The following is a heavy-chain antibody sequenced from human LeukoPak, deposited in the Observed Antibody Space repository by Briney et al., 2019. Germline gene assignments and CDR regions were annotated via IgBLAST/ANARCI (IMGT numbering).Heavy chain of an antibody. V-gene: IGHV4-31*03. CDR2: IYYTATT. J-gene: IGHJ4*02. CDR3: ARTVSGYHLDY. CDR1: GDSISSGGHY. Sequence: SETLSLTCTVSGDSISSGGHYWSWIRQHPGKGLEWIGYIYYTATTYYNPSLKSRVTISLDTSQKQFSLKLRSVTAADTAVYYCARTVSGYHLDYWGREPWSPSP. D-gene: IGHD3-9*01.